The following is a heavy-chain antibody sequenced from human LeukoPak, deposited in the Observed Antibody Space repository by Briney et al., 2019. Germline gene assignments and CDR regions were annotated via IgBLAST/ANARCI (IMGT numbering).Heavy chain of an antibody. CDR1: GDSVSSNSDA. CDR2: TYYRSKWYN. J-gene: IGHJ6*02. CDR3: ARYLEGIVVQVSGMDV. V-gene: IGHV6-1*01. Sequence: PSQTLSLTCAISGDSVSSNSDAWNWVRQSPSRGLEWLGRTYYRSKWYNDYAVSVKSRITINPDTSKNQFSLQLNSVTPEDTAVYYCARYLEGIVVQVSGMDVWGQGTTVTVSS. D-gene: IGHD1-26*01.